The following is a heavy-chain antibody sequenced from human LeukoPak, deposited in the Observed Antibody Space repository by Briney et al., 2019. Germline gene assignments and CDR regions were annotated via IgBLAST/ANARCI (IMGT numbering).Heavy chain of an antibody. J-gene: IGHJ4*02. CDR1: GGSISSYY. CDR2: IYYSGRT. CDR3: ARHRFGELDY. V-gene: IGHV4-59*01. Sequence: PSETLSLTCTGSGGSISSYYWSWIRQPPGKGLEWMGDIYYSGRTNYNPSLKSRVPISVDTSKNQSSLTMRSLTAADTAVYYCARHRFGELDYWGQGTLVTVSS. D-gene: IGHD3-10*01.